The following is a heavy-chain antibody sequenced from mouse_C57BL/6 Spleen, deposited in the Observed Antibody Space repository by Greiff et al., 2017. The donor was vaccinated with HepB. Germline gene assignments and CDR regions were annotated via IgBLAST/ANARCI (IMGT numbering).Heavy chain of an antibody. CDR1: CYPFTGYW. J-gene: IGHJ4*01. V-gene: IGHV1-9*01. CDR2: LLPGRGST. Sequence: VQLQESGAELMKPGASVKLSCKATCYPFTGYWIEWVKQRPGHGLEWIVALLPGRGSTNYNEKFKGKATFTADTSSNTAYMQLCSLTTEDSAIYYCARSRSNYEGYAMDYWGQGTSVTVSS. CDR3: ARSRSNYEGYAMDY. D-gene: IGHD2-5*01.